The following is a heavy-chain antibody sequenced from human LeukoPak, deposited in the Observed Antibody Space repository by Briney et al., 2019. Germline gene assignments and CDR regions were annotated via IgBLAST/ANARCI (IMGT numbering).Heavy chain of an antibody. Sequence: GGSLRLSCAVSGFTFSSYWMSWVRQAPGKGLEWVANIKQDGSERNYVDSVKGRFTISRDNARNSLYLQMNDLRAEDTAVYYCARSHSGSFYSRWDCWGQGTLVTASS. J-gene: IGHJ1*01. CDR2: IKQDGSER. D-gene: IGHD1-26*01. CDR1: GFTFSSYW. V-gene: IGHV3-7*01. CDR3: ARSHSGSFYSRWDC.